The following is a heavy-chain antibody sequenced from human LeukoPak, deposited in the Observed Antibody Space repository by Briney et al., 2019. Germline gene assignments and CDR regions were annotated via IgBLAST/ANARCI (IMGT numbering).Heavy chain of an antibody. D-gene: IGHD3-22*01. CDR2: IKSDGST. CDR3: ARAPSEIGGYYPEYFRH. J-gene: IGHJ1*01. Sequence: GGSLRLSCAASGLTFSTYRMHWVRQAPGKGLVWVSRIKSDGSTNYADSVKGRFTISRDNAKNTVSLQMNSLRPEDTGVYYCARAPSEIGGYYPEYFRHWGQGTLVTVSS. V-gene: IGHV3-74*01. CDR1: GLTFSTYR.